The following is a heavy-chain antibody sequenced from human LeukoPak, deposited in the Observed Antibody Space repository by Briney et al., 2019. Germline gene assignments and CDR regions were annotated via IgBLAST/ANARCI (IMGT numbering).Heavy chain of an antibody. CDR2: IYPSGTT. J-gene: IGHJ6*03. Sequence: PSETLSLTCTVSGASISSSYWRWIRQSAGKGLEWIGRIYPSGTTNYHPSLRGRVTISVDTSKNQFSLNLTSVTAAATAIYYCARDSPRDNIVYYYYMDVWGKGTTVTVSS. CDR3: ARDSPRDNIVYYYYMDV. V-gene: IGHV4-4*07. CDR1: GASISSSY. D-gene: IGHD3-16*02.